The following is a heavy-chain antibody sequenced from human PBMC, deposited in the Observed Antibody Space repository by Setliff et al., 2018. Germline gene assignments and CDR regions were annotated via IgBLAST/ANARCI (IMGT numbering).Heavy chain of an antibody. D-gene: IGHD2-15*01. Sequence: ASVKVSCKASGGTFSSYAISWVRQAPGQGLEWMGGIIPIFGTANYAQKFQGRVTITADKSTSTAYMELSSLRSEDTAVYYCARALVVAAAFDIWGQGTMVTVSS. V-gene: IGHV1-69*06. CDR2: IIPIFGTA. CDR3: ARALVVAAAFDI. J-gene: IGHJ3*02. CDR1: GGTFSSYA.